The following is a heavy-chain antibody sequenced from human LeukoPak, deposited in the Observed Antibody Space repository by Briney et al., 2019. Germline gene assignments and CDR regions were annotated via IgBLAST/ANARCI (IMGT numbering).Heavy chain of an antibody. CDR2: IYYSGST. CDR1: GASISSGGDY. CDR3: ARVTGTTQSYYYYGMDV. D-gene: IGHD1-1*01. J-gene: IGHJ6*02. V-gene: IGHV4-61*08. Sequence: SETLSLTCTVSGASISSGGDYWSWIRQPPGKGLEWIGYIYYSGSTNYNPSLKSRVTISVDTSKNQFSLKLSSVTAADTAVHYCARVTGTTQSYYYYGMDVWGQGTTVTVSS.